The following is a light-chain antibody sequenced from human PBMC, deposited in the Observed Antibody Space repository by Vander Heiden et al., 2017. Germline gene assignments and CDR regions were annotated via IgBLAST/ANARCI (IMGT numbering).Light chain of an antibody. V-gene: IGLV2-11*01. CDR3: CSYAGSRYV. Sequence: QSPLSQPRAVSGSPGQSVTISCTGTSSDVGGYNYVSWYQQHPGKAPKLMIYDVSKRPSGVPDRFSGSKSGNTASLTISGLQAEDEADYYCCSYAGSRYVFGTGTKVTVL. CDR2: DVS. J-gene: IGLJ1*01. CDR1: SSDVGGYNY.